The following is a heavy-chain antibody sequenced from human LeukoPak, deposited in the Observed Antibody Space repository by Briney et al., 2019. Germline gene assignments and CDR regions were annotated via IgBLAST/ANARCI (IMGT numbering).Heavy chain of an antibody. J-gene: IGHJ4*02. CDR3: AKNSGSYYYFDY. D-gene: IGHD1-26*01. CDR1: AYTFTSYA. CDR2: IIPIFGTA. Sequence: SVTVSCKASAYTFTSYAISWMRQAPGQGLEWMGGIIPIFGTANYAQKFQGRVTITADESTSTAYMELSSLRSEDTAVYYCAKNSGSYYYFDYWGQGTLVTVSS. V-gene: IGHV1-69*13.